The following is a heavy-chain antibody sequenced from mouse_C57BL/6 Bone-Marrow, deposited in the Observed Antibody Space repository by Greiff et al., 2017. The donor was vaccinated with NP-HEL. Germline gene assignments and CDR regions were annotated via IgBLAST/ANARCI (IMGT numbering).Heavy chain of an antibody. CDR2: IDPENGDT. J-gene: IGHJ1*01. Sequence: VQLQQSGAELVRPGASVKLSCTASGFNIKDDYMHWVKQRPEQGLEWIGGIDPENGDTEYASKVQGKATITADTSSNTAYLQLSSLTSEDTAVYYCTPYWYFDVWGPGTTVTVSS. V-gene: IGHV14-4*01. CDR3: TPYWYFDV. CDR1: GFNIKDDY.